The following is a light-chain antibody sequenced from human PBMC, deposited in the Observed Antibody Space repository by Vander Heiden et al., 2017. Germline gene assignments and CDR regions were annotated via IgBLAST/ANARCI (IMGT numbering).Light chain of an antibody. CDR1: QSLSFSNGYNY. CDR2: LGS. J-gene: IGKJ4*01. CDR3: MQALQTSALP. V-gene: IGKV2-28*01. Sequence: DIGRTQSPLSLPVTPGEPPSMSCRSSQSLSFSNGYNYLDWYVQKPGQSPQLLIYLGSNRASGVPDRFIGSGSGTDFTLKISRVEAEDVGIYYCMQALQTSALPFGGGTKVEIK.